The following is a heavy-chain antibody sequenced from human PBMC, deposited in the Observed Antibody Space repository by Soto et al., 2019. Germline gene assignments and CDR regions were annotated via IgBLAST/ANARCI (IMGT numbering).Heavy chain of an antibody. CDR3: ARATVEMATISGFDP. Sequence: SVKVSCKASGGTFSSYAISWVRQAPGQGLEWMGGIIPIFGTANYAQKFQGRVTITADESTSTAYMELSSLRSEDTAVYYCARATVEMATISGFDPWGQGTLVTVSS. D-gene: IGHD5-12*01. CDR1: GGTFSSYA. J-gene: IGHJ5*02. CDR2: IIPIFGTA. V-gene: IGHV1-69*13.